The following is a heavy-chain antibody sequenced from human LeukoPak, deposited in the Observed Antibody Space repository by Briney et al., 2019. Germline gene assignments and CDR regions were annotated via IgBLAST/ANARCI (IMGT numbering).Heavy chain of an antibody. CDR1: GGSFSGYY. D-gene: IGHD2-15*01. Sequence: SETLSLTCAVYGGSFSGYYWSWIRQPPGKGLEWIGEINHSGSTNHNPSLKSRVTISVDTSKNQFSLKLSSVTAADTAVYYCASLYCSGGSCYSYWGQGTLVTVSS. V-gene: IGHV4-34*01. CDR2: INHSGST. CDR3: ASLYCSGGSCYSY. J-gene: IGHJ4*02.